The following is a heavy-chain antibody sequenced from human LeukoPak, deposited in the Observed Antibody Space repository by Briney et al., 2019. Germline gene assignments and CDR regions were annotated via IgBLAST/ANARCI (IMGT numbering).Heavy chain of an antibody. Sequence: GESLKISCKGSGYSFTSYWIGWVRQMPGKDLEWMGITYPGDSDTRYSPSFQGQVTISADKSISTAYLQWGSLKASDTAMYYCAIHDPHLSGAFDIWGQGTMVTVSS. CDR1: GYSFTSYW. CDR2: TYPGDSDT. CDR3: AIHDPHLSGAFDI. D-gene: IGHD3-10*01. J-gene: IGHJ3*02. V-gene: IGHV5-51*01.